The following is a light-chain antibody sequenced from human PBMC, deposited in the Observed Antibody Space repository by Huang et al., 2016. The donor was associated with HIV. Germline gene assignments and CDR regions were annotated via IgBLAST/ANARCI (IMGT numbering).Light chain of an antibody. J-gene: IGKJ1*01. CDR3: QQHYGRQST. CDR2: WAS. CDR1: QSLLYRSNKKNY. Sequence: IVMTQSPESLAVSLGERASINCKSSQSLLYRSNKKNYLAWYQKKQGHHPTLLIYWASVRDVGVPERFSGGGSGTNFTLAINSLQADDVAVYYCQQHYGRQSTFGQGT. V-gene: IGKV4-1*01.